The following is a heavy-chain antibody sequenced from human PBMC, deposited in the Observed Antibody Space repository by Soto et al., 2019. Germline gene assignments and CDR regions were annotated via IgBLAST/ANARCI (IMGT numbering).Heavy chain of an antibody. Sequence: ASVKVSCKASGYTFTSYGISWVRQAPGQGLEWMGWISAYNGNTNYAQKLQGRVTMTTDTSTSTAYMELRSLRSDDTAVYYCARDTDSSSWPNYYYYYMDAWGKGTTVTVSS. V-gene: IGHV1-18*01. D-gene: IGHD6-13*01. CDR2: ISAYNGNT. CDR3: ARDTDSSSWPNYYYYYMDA. CDR1: GYTFTSYG. J-gene: IGHJ6*03.